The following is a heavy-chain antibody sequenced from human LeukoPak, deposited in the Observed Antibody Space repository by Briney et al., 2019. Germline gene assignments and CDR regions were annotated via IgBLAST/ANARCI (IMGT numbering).Heavy chain of an antibody. CDR1: GGTFSSYA. J-gene: IGHJ5*02. D-gene: IGHD3-3*01. Sequence: ASVKISCKASGGTFSSYASSWVRRAPGQGVEWMGRSIPIFGIANYAQKFQGRVTITADKSTSTASMDLSSLRTEDTAVYDCARVRLGEDFCSGYNWFDPWGQGTLVTASS. CDR3: ARVRLGEDFCSGYNWFDP. V-gene: IGHV1-69*04. CDR2: SIPIFGIA.